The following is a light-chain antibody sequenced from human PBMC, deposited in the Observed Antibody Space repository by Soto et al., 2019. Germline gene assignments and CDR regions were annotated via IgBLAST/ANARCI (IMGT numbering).Light chain of an antibody. V-gene: IGKV3-20*01. J-gene: IGKJ1*01. CDR3: QQYTTSSRT. CDR2: DAS. Sequence: IVLSQSPATLSLSIGERATLSCPANRRVSSNFLAWHQQKPGQTPRLLIYDASTRAAGSPDRFSGSGSGTDFTLTISGLEPEDFAVYSCQQYTTSSRTFGQGTKVDIK. CDR1: RRVSSNF.